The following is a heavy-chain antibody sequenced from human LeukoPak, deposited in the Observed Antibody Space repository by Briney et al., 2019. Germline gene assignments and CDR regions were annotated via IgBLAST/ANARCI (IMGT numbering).Heavy chain of an antibody. CDR1: GFTFSSYA. Sequence: GGSLRLPCAASGFTFSSYAMSWVRQAPGKGLEWVSAISGSGGSTYYADSVKGRFTISRDNSKNTLYLQMNSLRAEDTAVYYCAKVRETRYSSSWYYFDYWGQGTLVTVSS. J-gene: IGHJ4*02. CDR2: ISGSGGST. CDR3: AKVRETRYSSSWYYFDY. V-gene: IGHV3-23*01. D-gene: IGHD6-13*01.